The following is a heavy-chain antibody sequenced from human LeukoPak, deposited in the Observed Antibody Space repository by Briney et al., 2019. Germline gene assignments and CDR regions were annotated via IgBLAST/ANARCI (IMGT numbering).Heavy chain of an antibody. Sequence: GGSLRLSCTASGFTFKDYATSWVRQAPGKGLEWISTIFGDGGGYYYADSVRGRSTMSRDNSKNTLYLQMNSLSGDDTAVYYCAKQEGWDLGNYYADHWGRGTLVTVSS. D-gene: IGHD1-26*01. V-gene: IGHV3-23*01. J-gene: IGHJ5*02. CDR2: IFGDGGGY. CDR1: GFTFKDYA. CDR3: AKQEGWDLGNYYADH.